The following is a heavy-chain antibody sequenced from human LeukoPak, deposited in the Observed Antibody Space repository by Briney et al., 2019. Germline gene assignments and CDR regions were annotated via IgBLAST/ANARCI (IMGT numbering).Heavy chain of an antibody. V-gene: IGHV5-51*01. CDR1: GYIFTSYW. CDR3: ARRAYGDAGYLAY. Sequence: GESLKISCKGSGYIFTSYWIGWVRQLPGKGLEWMGIIYPGDSDTRYSPSFQGQVTISADKSISTAYLQWSSLKASDTAMYYCARRAYGDAGYLAYWGQGTLVTVSS. D-gene: IGHD3-16*01. J-gene: IGHJ4*02. CDR2: IYPGDSDT.